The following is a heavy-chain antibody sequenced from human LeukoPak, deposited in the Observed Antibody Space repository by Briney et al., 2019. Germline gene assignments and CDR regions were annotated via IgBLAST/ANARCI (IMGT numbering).Heavy chain of an antibody. CDR3: ARGILTGYYIAFDI. CDR1: GYSISRRYY. Sequence: SETLSLTCAFSGYSISRRYYRGWIRQPPGNGLDWDGSIYHSGSTYYNPSLKSRVTISVDTSKNQFSLKLSSVTAADTAVYYCARGILTGYYIAFDIWGQGTMVTVSS. V-gene: IGHV4-38-2*01. J-gene: IGHJ3*02. CDR2: IYHSGST. D-gene: IGHD3-9*01.